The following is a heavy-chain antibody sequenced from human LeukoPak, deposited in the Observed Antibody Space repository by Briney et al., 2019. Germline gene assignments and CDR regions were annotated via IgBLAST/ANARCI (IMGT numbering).Heavy chain of an antibody. CDR3: ERLPRGLVGANTFKEDY. Sequence: PSETLSLTCTVPGDPISSYYWTWIPQPPGKGLEWIGYIYYSGSTYYNPSLKSQVTISVDTSKNQFSLKLTAVTAPDTAVYYCERLPRGLVGANTFKEDYWGQGTLVTVSS. D-gene: IGHD1-26*01. CDR1: GDPISSYY. V-gene: IGHV4-59*01. J-gene: IGHJ4*02. CDR2: IYYSGST.